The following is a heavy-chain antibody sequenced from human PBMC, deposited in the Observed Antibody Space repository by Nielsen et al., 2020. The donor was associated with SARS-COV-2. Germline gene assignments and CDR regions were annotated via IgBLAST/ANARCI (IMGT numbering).Heavy chain of an antibody. CDR1: GFTFSSYW. D-gene: IGHD2-15*01. CDR3: ARDLYCSGGSCYSPGMDV. J-gene: IGHJ6*02. Sequence: GESLKISCAASGFTFSSYWMSWVRQAPGKGLEWVANIKQDGSEKYYVDSVKGRFTISRDNAKNSLYLQMNSLRAEDTAVYYCARDLYCSGGSCYSPGMDVWGQGTTVTVSS. V-gene: IGHV3-7*03. CDR2: IKQDGSEK.